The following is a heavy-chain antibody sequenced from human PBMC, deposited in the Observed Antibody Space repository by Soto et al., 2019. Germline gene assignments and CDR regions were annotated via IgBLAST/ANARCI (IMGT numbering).Heavy chain of an antibody. CDR1: GFAFTSYE. Sequence: PWGSLRLSCAASGFAFTSYEMNWVRQAPGKGLEWVSYITRSGDTLYYADSVKGRFTISRDNAKNSLYLQMNSLTDEDTAVYYCARDDPTPFDYWGQGTLVTVSS. CDR2: ITRSGDTL. J-gene: IGHJ4*01. D-gene: IGHD4-17*01. CDR3: ARDDPTPFDY. V-gene: IGHV3-48*03.